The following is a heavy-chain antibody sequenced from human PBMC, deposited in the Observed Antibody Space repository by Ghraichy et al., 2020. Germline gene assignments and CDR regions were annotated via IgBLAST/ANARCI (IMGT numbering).Heavy chain of an antibody. V-gene: IGHV3-30*03. Sequence: GESLNISCAASGFMFSNYGIHWVRPTPDKGLEWVAITSYEGRSKYYVDSVKGRFTISRDNSQNTIYLQMDSLRVEDTAVYYCARDRSKFCSGRTCYLFDNWGRGTLVTVSS. J-gene: IGHJ4*02. CDR2: TSYEGRSK. CDR1: GFMFSNYG. CDR3: ARDRSKFCSGRTCYLFDN. D-gene: IGHD2-15*01.